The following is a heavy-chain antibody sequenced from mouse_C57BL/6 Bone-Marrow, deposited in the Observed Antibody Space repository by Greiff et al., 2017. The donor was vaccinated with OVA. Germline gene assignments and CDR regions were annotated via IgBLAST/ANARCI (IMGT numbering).Heavy chain of an antibody. CDR3: ARSNYYGSSFFDY. D-gene: IGHD1-1*01. CDR1: GFTFSDYG. J-gene: IGHJ2*01. CDR2: ISSGSSTI. Sequence: EVQGVESGGGLVKPGGSLKLSCAASGFTFSDYGMHWVRQAPEKGLEWVAYISSGSSTIYYADTVKGRFTISRDNAKNTLFLQMTSMRSEDTAMYYCARSNYYGSSFFDYWGQGTTLTVSS. V-gene: IGHV5-17*01.